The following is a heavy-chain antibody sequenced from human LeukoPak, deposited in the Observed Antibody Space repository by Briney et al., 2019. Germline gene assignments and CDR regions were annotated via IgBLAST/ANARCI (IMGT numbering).Heavy chain of an antibody. CDR1: GYTFTGYY. D-gene: IGHD6-19*01. CDR2: INPNSGGT. CDR3: ASSDEYSSGTASFDY. J-gene: IGHJ4*02. Sequence: GASVTVSCKASGYTFTGYYMHWVRQAPGQGLEWMGWINPNSGGTNYAQKFQGRVTMTRDTSISTAYMELSGLRSDDTAVYYCASSDEYSSGTASFDYWGQGTLVTVSS. V-gene: IGHV1-2*02.